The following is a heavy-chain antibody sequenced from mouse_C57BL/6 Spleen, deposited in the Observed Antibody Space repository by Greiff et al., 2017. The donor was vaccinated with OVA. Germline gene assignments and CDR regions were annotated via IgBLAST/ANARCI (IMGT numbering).Heavy chain of an antibody. Sequence: VKLQQPGTELVKPGASVKLSCKASGYTFTSYWMHWVKQRPGQGLEWIGNINPSNGGTNYNEKFKSKATLTVDKSSSTAYMQLSSLTSEDSAVYYCARLGQEYYYAMDYWGQGTSVTVSS. J-gene: IGHJ4*01. CDR2: INPSNGGT. CDR1: GYTFTSYW. CDR3: ARLGQEYYYAMDY. V-gene: IGHV1-53*01. D-gene: IGHD4-1*01.